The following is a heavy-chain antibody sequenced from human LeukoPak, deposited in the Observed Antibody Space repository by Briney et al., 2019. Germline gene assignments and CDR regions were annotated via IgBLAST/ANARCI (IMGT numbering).Heavy chain of an antibody. CDR3: ARVATTLYYYYGMDV. CDR1: GFTFSSYA. CDR2: ISWNSGSI. J-gene: IGHJ6*02. D-gene: IGHD5-12*01. Sequence: GGSLRLSCAASGFTFSSYAMSWVRQAPGKGLEWVSGISWNSGSIGYADSVKGRFTISRDNAKDSLYLQMNSLRAEDTALYYCARVATTLYYYYGMDVWAKGPRSPSP. V-gene: IGHV3-9*01.